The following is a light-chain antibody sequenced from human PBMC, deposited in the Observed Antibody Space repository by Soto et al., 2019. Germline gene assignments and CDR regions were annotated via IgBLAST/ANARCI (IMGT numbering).Light chain of an antibody. J-gene: IGKJ1*01. Sequence: EIVMTQSPATLSVSPGERATLSCRASQSVSSNLAWYQQQPGQEPRLLIYCVSTKATGIHARFSGSGSGTEFTLTISSLQSEDFAVYYCQQYNNWPPWTFGQGTKVEIK. CDR3: QQYNNWPPWT. CDR1: QSVSSN. V-gene: IGKV3-15*01. CDR2: CVS.